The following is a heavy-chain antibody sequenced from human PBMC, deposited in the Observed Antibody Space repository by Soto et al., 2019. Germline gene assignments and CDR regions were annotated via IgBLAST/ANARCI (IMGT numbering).Heavy chain of an antibody. D-gene: IGHD6-6*01. V-gene: IGHV1-69*06. CDR2: IIPIFGTA. CDR1: GGTFSSYA. J-gene: IGHJ4*02. CDR3: ARDFRIAARPGYFDY. Sequence: QVQLVQSGAEVKKPGSSVKVSCKASGGTFSSYAISWVRQAPGQGLEWMGGIIPIFGTANYAQRFQGRVTITADKSTSTAYMELSSLRSEDTAVYYCARDFRIAARPGYFDYWGQGTLVTVSS.